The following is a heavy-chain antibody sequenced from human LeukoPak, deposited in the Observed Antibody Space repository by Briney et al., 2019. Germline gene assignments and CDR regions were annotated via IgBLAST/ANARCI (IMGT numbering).Heavy chain of an antibody. D-gene: IGHD3-10*01. CDR1: GFTFSHGW. J-gene: IGHJ6*02. V-gene: IGHV3-15*01. CDR3: APHGSAFYYGMDV. CDR2: IKSKTAGATT. Sequence: GGSLRLSCAASGFTFSHGWMSWVRQAPGKGLEWVGRIKSKTAGATTDYATPVKGRFTISRDDSKSTLYLQMNSLNTEDTAVYYCAPHGSAFYYGMDVWGQGTTVTVSS.